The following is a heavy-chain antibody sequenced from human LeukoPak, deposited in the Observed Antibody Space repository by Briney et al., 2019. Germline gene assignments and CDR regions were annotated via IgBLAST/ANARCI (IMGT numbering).Heavy chain of an antibody. CDR3: ARLGSSSWYFDY. CDR1: GGSISSYY. CDR2: IYYSGST. D-gene: IGHD6-13*01. Sequence: SETLSLTCTVSGGSISSYYWSWIRQPPGKGLEWIGYIYYSGSTNYNPSPKSRVTISVDTSKNQFSLKLSSVTAADTAVYYCARLGSSSWYFDYWGQGTLVTVSS. J-gene: IGHJ4*02. V-gene: IGHV4-59*08.